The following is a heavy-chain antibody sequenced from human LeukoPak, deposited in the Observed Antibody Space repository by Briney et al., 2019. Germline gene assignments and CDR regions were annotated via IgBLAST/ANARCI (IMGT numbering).Heavy chain of an antibody. Sequence: PSQTLSLTCTVSGGSISGGGYYWSWIRLPPGKGLEWIGYIYYSGSTDYNPSLKSRVTISVDTSKNQFSLKLSSVTATDTAVYYCARWGGPAAITGWFDPWGQGTLVTVSS. CDR1: GGSISGGGYY. V-gene: IGHV4-61*08. J-gene: IGHJ5*02. D-gene: IGHD2-2*01. CDR2: IYYSGST. CDR3: ARWGGPAAITGWFDP.